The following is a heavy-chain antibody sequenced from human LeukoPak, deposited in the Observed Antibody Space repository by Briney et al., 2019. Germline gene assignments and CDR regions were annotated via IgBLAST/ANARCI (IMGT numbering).Heavy chain of an antibody. CDR3: ARDFLPWGTEASWFDP. CDR2: ISYDGSNK. Sequence: GGSLRLSCAASGFTFSSYGMHWVRQAPGKGLEWVAVISYDGSNKYYADSVKGRFTIPRDNSKNTLYLQMNSLRAEDTAVYYCARDFLPWGTEASWFDPWGQGTLVTVSS. D-gene: IGHD1/OR15-1a*01. J-gene: IGHJ5*02. V-gene: IGHV3-30*03. CDR1: GFTFSSYG.